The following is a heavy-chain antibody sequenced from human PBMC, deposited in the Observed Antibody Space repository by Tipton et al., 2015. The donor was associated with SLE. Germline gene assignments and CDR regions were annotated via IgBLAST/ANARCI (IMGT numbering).Heavy chain of an antibody. CDR2: IYYTGST. D-gene: IGHD3-10*01. CDR1: GGSISGHY. Sequence: TLSLTCTVSGGSISGHYWSWIRQPPGKGLEWIGYIYYTGSTNYNPSLKSRVTMSIDASKNQLSLKMNSVNAADTAVYYCARDLTMEAFDIWGQGTKVTVSS. V-gene: IGHV4-59*11. CDR3: ARDLTMEAFDI. J-gene: IGHJ3*02.